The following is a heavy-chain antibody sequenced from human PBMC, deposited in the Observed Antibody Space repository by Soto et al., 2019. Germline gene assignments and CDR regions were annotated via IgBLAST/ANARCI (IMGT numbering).Heavy chain of an antibody. CDR2: ISYNSEST. J-gene: IGHJ6*02. CDR3: ARLYYDYV. D-gene: IGHD3-3*01. V-gene: IGHV3-48*02. Sequence: AGGSLRLSCAASDYTFSTYSMNWVRQAPGKGLEWVAYISYNSESTSYAESVKGRFTISRDDAKNSLFLQMNSLRDEDSAVYYCARLYYDYVWGQGTTVTVS. CDR1: DYTFSTYS.